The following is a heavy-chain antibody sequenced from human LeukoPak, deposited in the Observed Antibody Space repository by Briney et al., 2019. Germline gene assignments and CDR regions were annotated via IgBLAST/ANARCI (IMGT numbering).Heavy chain of an antibody. CDR2: INHSGST. CDR3: ARRVVTRDYYDYYGLDV. V-gene: IGHV4-34*01. Sequence: SETLSLTCAVYGGSFSGYYWSWIRQPPGKGLEWIGEINHSGSTNYNPSLKSRVTISVDRSKNQFSLKLSSVTAADTAMYYCARRVVTRDYYDYYGLDVWGQGTTVTVSS. J-gene: IGHJ6*02. CDR1: GGSFSGYY. D-gene: IGHD3-3*01.